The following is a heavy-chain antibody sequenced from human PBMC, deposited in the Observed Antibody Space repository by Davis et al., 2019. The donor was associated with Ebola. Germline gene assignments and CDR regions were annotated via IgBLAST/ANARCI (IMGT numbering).Heavy chain of an antibody. V-gene: IGHV3-7*01. CDR2: IKQDGSAK. Sequence: PGGSLRLSCAASGFTFSNYWMTWVRQAPGKGLEWVANIKQDGSAKPYVGSVKGRFTISRDNTKNSLYLQMNSLRAEDTAVYYCARVENYWPSDFFDLWGHGTMVTVSS. CDR3: ARVENYWPSDFFDL. J-gene: IGHJ3*01. CDR1: GFTFSNYW. D-gene: IGHD1-7*01.